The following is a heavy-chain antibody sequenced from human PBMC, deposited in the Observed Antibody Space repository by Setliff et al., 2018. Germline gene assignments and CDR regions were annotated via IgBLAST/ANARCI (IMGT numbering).Heavy chain of an antibody. CDR2: IYYSGNSNYDT. Sequence: PSETLSLTCAVYGGSFSTYYWIWIRQPPGKGLEWIGSIYYSGNSNYDTNYNPSLKSRVTILSDTSKNQFSLKLSSVTAADTAVYYCARGHYYDSSGYYFSRPDDYWGQGTLVTVSS. CDR3: ARGHYYDSSGYYFSRPDDY. J-gene: IGHJ4*02. D-gene: IGHD3-22*01. V-gene: IGHV4-59*08. CDR1: GGSFSTYY.